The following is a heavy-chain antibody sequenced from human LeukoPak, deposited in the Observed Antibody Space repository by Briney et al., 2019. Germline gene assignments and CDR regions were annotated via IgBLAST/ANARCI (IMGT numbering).Heavy chain of an antibody. Sequence: SETLSLTCAVYGGSFSGYYWSWIRQPPGKGLEWIGEINHSGSTNYNPSLKSRVTISVDTSKNQFSLKLSSVTAADTAVYYCARAGYCSGGSCYSRVNYYYYGMDVWGQGTTVTVSS. J-gene: IGHJ6*02. D-gene: IGHD2-15*01. CDR3: ARAGYCSGGSCYSRVNYYYYGMDV. CDR1: GGSFSGYY. V-gene: IGHV4-34*01. CDR2: INHSGST.